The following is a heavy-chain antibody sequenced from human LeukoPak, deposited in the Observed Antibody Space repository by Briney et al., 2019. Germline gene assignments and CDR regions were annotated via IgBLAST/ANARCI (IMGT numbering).Heavy chain of an antibody. CDR3: ARVHYYGSGLSSYFDY. V-gene: IGHV4-59*01. Sequence: PSETLSLTCTVSGGSISSYYWTWIRLPPGKGLEWIGYIYYTGSTKYNPSLKSRVTISVDTSKNQFSLKLTSVTAADTAMYYCARVHYYGSGLSSYFDYWGQGTLLTVSS. D-gene: IGHD3-10*01. CDR1: GGSISSYY. J-gene: IGHJ4*02. CDR2: IYYTGST.